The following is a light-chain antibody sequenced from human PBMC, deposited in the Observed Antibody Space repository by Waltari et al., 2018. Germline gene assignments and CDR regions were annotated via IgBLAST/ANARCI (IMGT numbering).Light chain of an antibody. V-gene: IGKV4-1*01. Sequence: DXVMXQXPXSXAVSXGXRATINCKASQTILSSSNNKNALAWYQQKPGHPPKLLIYWASTRTSGVPDRFSGRGSETDFTLTISRLQADDVAVYYCQQYYSPPLTFGGGTKVEIK. CDR2: WAS. CDR1: QTILSSSNNKNA. J-gene: IGKJ4*01. CDR3: QQYYSPPLT.